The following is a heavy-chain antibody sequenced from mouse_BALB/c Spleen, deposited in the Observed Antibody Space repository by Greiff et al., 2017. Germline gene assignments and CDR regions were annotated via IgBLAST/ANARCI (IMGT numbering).Heavy chain of an antibody. V-gene: IGHV1-39*01. Sequence: EVQLQQTGPELVKPGASVKISCKASGYSFTDYIMLWVKQSHGKSLEWIGNINPYYGSTSYNLKFKGKATLTVDKSSSTAYMQLNSLTSEDSAVYYCARFTTVVAYYFDYWGQGTTLTVSS. D-gene: IGHD1-1*01. CDR1: GYSFTDYI. CDR2: INPYYGST. J-gene: IGHJ2*01. CDR3: ARFTTVVAYYFDY.